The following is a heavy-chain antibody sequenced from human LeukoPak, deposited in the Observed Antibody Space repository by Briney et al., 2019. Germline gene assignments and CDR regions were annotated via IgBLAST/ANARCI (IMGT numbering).Heavy chain of an antibody. Sequence: PSETLSLTCTVSGGSISSGGYYWSWIRQHPGKGLEWIGYIYYSGSTNYNPSLKSRVTISVDTSKNQFSLKLSSVTAADTVVYYCARVMIVSAGTSFDYWGQGTLVTVSS. CDR3: ARVMIVSAGTSFDY. J-gene: IGHJ4*02. D-gene: IGHD6-13*01. V-gene: IGHV4-31*03. CDR1: GGSISSGGYY. CDR2: IYYSGST.